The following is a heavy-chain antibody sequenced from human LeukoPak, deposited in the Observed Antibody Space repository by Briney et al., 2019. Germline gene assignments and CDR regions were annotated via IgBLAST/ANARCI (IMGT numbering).Heavy chain of an antibody. CDR1: GFTFSSNA. CDR2: ISGSGGST. J-gene: IGHJ5*02. V-gene: IGHV3-23*01. Sequence: PGGSPRLSCAASGFTFSSNAMSWVRQAPGKGLEWVSGISGSGGSTNYADSVKGRFIISRDNSKNTVYLQMNSLRAEDTAVYYCAKDRFSSGFRWFDPWGQGTLVTVSS. D-gene: IGHD6-19*01. CDR3: AKDRFSSGFRWFDP.